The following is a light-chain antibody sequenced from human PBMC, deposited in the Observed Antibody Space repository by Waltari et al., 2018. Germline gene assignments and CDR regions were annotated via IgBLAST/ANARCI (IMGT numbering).Light chain of an antibody. CDR3: QQYYGAPRT. CDR1: QCVLYSSNNKNY. Sequence: DIVMTQSPDSLAVSLGERATINCKSSQCVLYSSNNKNYLAWFQLKPGQPPKLLIYWASTRESGVPARFSGSGSGTDFTLTISSLQAEDVAVYYCQQYYGAPRTFGQGTKVEIK. V-gene: IGKV4-1*01. J-gene: IGKJ1*01. CDR2: WAS.